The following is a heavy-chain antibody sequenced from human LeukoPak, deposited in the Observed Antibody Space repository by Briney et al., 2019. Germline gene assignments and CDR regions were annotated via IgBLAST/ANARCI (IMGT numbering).Heavy chain of an antibody. J-gene: IGHJ4*02. Sequence: PGGSLRLSCAASGFTFGHYWMSWVRQAPGKGLEWLANIKQDEREKYYVDSVKGRFTISRDNAKNSLYLQMNSLRVEDTAVYYCAKVAKYYYGSETYYFFEHWGQGTPVTASS. CDR2: IKQDEREK. CDR1: GFTFGHYW. V-gene: IGHV3-7*01. D-gene: IGHD3-10*01. CDR3: AKVAKYYYGSETYYFFEH.